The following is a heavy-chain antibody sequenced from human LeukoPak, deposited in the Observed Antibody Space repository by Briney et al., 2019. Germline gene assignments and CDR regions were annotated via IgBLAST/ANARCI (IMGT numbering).Heavy chain of an antibody. V-gene: IGHV4-59*12. J-gene: IGHJ4*02. CDR2: IYYSGST. CDR3: AKDSRRIGYCSSTSCQFSDY. Sequence: SETLSLTCTVSGGSISSYYWSWIRQPPGKGLEWIGYIYYSGSTNYNPSLKSRVTISVDTSKNQFSLKLSSVTAADTAVYYCAKDSRRIGYCSSTSCQFSDYWGQGTLVTVSS. CDR1: GGSISSYY. D-gene: IGHD2-2*01.